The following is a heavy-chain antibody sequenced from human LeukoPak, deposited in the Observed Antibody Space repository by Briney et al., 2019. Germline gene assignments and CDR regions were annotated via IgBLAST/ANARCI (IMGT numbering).Heavy chain of an antibody. V-gene: IGHV4-61*01. D-gene: IGHD6-19*01. CDR2: IYHGSA. CDR1: DDSVSGSRYY. J-gene: IGHJ5*01. CDR3: AREGGRQWLVSGALDS. Sequence: SETLSLTCTVSDDSVSGSRYYWTWIRQPPGKGLEWIGYIYHGSATYNPSLESRVTLSMDTSKNQYSLKMTSVTAADTAVYYCAREGGRQWLVSGALDSWGQGTLVTVSS.